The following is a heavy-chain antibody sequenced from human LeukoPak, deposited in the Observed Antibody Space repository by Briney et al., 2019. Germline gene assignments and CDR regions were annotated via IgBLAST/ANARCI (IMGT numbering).Heavy chain of an antibody. V-gene: IGHV1-69*01. J-gene: IGHJ6*02. CDR3: ARVWSGYDYCGMDV. CDR1: GGTFSSYA. D-gene: IGHD3-3*01. Sequence: SVKVSCKASGGTFSSYAISWVQQAPGQGLEWMGGIIPIFGTANYAQKFQGRVTITADESTSTAYMELSSLRSEDTAVYYCARVWSGYDYCGMDVWGQGTTVTVSS. CDR2: IIPIFGTA.